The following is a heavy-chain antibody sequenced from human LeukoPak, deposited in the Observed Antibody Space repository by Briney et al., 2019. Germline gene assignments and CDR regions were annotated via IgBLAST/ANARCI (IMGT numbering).Heavy chain of an antibody. CDR3: ARSHYYGSGPPFEI. CDR1: GGSFSGYY. Sequence: SETLSLTCAVYGGSFSGYYWSWIRQPPGKGPEWVGEINHSGTTNYNPSLKSRVTMSLDTSKNQFSLRLSSVTAADTAVYYCARSHYYGSGPPFEIWGQGTMVTVSS. V-gene: IGHV4-34*01. CDR2: INHSGTT. D-gene: IGHD3-10*01. J-gene: IGHJ3*02.